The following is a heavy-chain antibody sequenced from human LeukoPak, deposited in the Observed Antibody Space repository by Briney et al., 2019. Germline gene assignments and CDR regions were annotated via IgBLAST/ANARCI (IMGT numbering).Heavy chain of an antibody. CDR2: IYYSGST. Sequence: SETLSLTCTVSGGSVSSGSYYWSWIRQPPGKGLEWIGYIYYSGSTNYNPSLKSRVTISVDTSKNQFSLKLTSVTAADTAMYYCASLYCSRSSCFFDDWGQGTLVTVSS. J-gene: IGHJ4*02. CDR1: GGSVSSGSYY. D-gene: IGHD2-2*01. CDR3: ASLYCSRSSCFFDD. V-gene: IGHV4-61*01.